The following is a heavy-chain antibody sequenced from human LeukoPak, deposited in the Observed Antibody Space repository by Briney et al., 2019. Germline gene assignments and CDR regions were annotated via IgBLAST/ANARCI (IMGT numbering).Heavy chain of an antibody. Sequence: QSSGNLSLYCAGSTFTFSTNCMDWVRPAQGNGLMWVTRINSDGSGTNYADSVKGRFTISRDNAKNTLYLEMNSLRAEDAAVYYCARDLGRSYLQEWGQGTLVTVSS. CDR2: INSDGSGT. CDR3: ARDLGRSYLQE. D-gene: IGHD3/OR15-3a*01. V-gene: IGHV3-74*01. CDR1: TFTFSTNC. J-gene: IGHJ1*01.